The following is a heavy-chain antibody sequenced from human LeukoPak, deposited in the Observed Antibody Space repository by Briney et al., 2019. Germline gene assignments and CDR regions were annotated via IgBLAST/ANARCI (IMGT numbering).Heavy chain of an antibody. Sequence: SETLSLTCTVSGGSISSYFWSWIRQPPGKGLEWIGYIYSTGSTNYNPSLRGRVTISVDTSKNQFSLKLRSVTAADTAVYYCARQESSWPDYGMDVWGQGTTVTVSS. CDR1: GGSISSYF. CDR3: ARQESSWPDYGMDV. V-gene: IGHV4-59*08. J-gene: IGHJ6*02. D-gene: IGHD6-13*01. CDR2: IYSTGST.